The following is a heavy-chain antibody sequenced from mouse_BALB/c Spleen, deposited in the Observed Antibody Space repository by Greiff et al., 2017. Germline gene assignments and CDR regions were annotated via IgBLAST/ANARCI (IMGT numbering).Heavy chain of an antibody. V-gene: IGHV3-8*02. CDR2: ISYSGST. CDR1: GDSITSGY. CDR3: ANDYYGSSYNWYFDV. J-gene: IGHJ1*01. Sequence: VQLKESGPSLVKPSQTLSLTCSVTGDSITSGYWNWIRKFPGNKLEYMGYISYSGSTYYNPSLKSRISITRDTSKNQYYLQLNSVTTEDTATYYCANDYYGSSYNWYFDVWGAGTTVTVSS. D-gene: IGHD1-1*01.